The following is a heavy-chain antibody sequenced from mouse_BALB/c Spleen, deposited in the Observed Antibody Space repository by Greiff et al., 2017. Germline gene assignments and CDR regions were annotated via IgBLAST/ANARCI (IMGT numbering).Heavy chain of an antibody. CDR3: ASFYYGNYGDY. Sequence: EVKLMESGGGLVQPGGSLKLSCAASGFTFSSYGMSWVRQTPDKRLELVATINSNGGSTYYPDSVKGRFTISRDNAKNTLYLQMSSLKSEDTAMYYCASFYYGNYGDYWGQGTTLTVSS. D-gene: IGHD2-1*01. V-gene: IGHV5-6-3*01. CDR2: INSNGGST. J-gene: IGHJ2*01. CDR1: GFTFSSYG.